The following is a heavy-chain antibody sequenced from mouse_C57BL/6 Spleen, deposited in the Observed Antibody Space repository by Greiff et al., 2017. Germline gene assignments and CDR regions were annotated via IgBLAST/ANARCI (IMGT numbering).Heavy chain of an antibody. D-gene: IGHD2-1*01. J-gene: IGHJ3*01. CDR1: GFNIKDDY. Sequence: EVQLQQSGAELVRPGASVKLSCPASGFNIKDDYMHRGEQRPEQGLEGIGWIDPGNGDTEYASKFQGKATITADTSSHTAYLQLSSLTSEDTAVYYCTTNYYGTPFAYWGQGTLVTVSA. V-gene: IGHV14-4*01. CDR3: TTNYYGTPFAY. CDR2: IDPGNGDT.